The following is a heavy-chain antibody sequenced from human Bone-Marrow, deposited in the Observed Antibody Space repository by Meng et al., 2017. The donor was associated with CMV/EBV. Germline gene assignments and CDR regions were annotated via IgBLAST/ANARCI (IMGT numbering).Heavy chain of an antibody. CDR1: GFTFTPYW. V-gene: IGHV3-74*01. Sequence: GGSLRLSCAASGFTFTPYWIHWVRQAPGKGLVWVSRINSDGRGTSYADSVKGRFTVSRDNSKNTLYLQMNSLRAEDTAVYYCARERHYYDSSGVFDPWGQGTLVTVSS. CDR2: INSDGRGT. CDR3: ARERHYYDSSGVFDP. D-gene: IGHD3-22*01. J-gene: IGHJ5*02.